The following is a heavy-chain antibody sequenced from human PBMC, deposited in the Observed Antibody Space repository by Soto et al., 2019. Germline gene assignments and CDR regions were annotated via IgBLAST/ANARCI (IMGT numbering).Heavy chain of an antibody. D-gene: IGHD3-3*01. CDR1: GGSISSGTSY. J-gene: IGHJ4*02. CDR3: TRAPETPSILGVALPYFFDY. Sequence: TLETMWLTGTVSGGSISSGTSYWSWIRRHPGTGLECIGYIFYSGRFYYTPSLRGRVMILADTSKNQFTLRLSSVTAADTAVYYCTRAPETPSILGVALPYFFDYWGQGALVTVSS. V-gene: IGHV4-31*03. CDR2: IFYSGRF.